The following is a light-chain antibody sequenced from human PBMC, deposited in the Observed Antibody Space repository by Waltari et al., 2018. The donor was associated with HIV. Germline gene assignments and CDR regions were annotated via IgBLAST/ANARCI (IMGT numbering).Light chain of an antibody. V-gene: IGLV9-49*01. Sequence: QPFLTNPPSASASLRASVTHTSTLRSGYSNHNVDCYQQRPGTGPRFVMLVCTGGIVGSNGDDILDRFSVLGSGLNRSLIIKNIQEEDESDYYCGIDHGSGIIFLYRFGGCTMLSVL. CDR1: SGYSNHN. CDR2: VCTGGIVG. J-gene: IGLJ2*01. CDR3: GIDHGSGIIFLYR.